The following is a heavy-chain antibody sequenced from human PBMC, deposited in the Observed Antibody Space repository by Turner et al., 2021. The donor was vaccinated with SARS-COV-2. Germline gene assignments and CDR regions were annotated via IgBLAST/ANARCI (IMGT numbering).Heavy chain of an antibody. CDR2: IYSGGST. CDR1: GFIVSSNY. Sequence: EVQLVESGGGLIQPGGSLRLSCAALGFIVSSNYMSWVRQAPGKGMGWVSVIYSGGSTYYEDSVKGRFTISRDKSKNTLYLQMNSLRAEDTAVYYCARDLMEVGGMDVWGQGTTVTVSS. CDR3: ARDLMEVGGMDV. V-gene: IGHV3-53*01. D-gene: IGHD3-3*01. J-gene: IGHJ6*02.